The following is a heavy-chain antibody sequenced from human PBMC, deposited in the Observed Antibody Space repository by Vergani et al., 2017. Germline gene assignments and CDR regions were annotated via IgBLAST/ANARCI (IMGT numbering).Heavy chain of an antibody. CDR3: ARAAPQVYYFDY. CDR1: GFTFTSYG. J-gene: IGHJ4*02. Sequence: EVQLLESGGGLVQPGESLRLSCTVSGFTFTSYGISWVRQAPGKGLEWVSAISGSGGSTYYADSVKGRFTISRDNSKNTLYLQMNSLRAEDTAVYYCARAAPQVYYFDYWGQGTLVTVSS. V-gene: IGHV3-23*01. D-gene: IGHD2-8*01. CDR2: ISGSGGST.